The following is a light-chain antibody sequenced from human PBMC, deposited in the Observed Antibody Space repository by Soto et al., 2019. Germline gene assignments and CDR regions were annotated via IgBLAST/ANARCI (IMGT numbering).Light chain of an antibody. CDR2: GAS. Sequence: EIVLTQSPGTLSLSPGERATLSCRASQSVSTNYLAWYQQQPGQAPRLLIYGASSRATGTPDRFSGSGSGTDFTLTISRLGPEDFAVYYCQQYGSSPWTFGQGTKVEIK. CDR1: QSVSTNY. J-gene: IGKJ1*01. V-gene: IGKV3-20*01. CDR3: QQYGSSPWT.